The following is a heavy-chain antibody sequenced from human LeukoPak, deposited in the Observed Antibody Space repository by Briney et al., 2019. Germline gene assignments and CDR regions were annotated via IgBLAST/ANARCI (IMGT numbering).Heavy chain of an antibody. CDR3: ARDLRSGWYPQGY. D-gene: IGHD6-19*01. CDR2: ISAYNGNT. CDR1: GYTFTSYG. J-gene: IGHJ4*02. Sequence: ASVKVSCKASGYTFTSYGISWVRQAPGQGLEWMGWISAYNGNTNYAQKFQGRVTMTRDTSISTAYMELSRLRSDDTAVYYCARDLRSGWYPQGYWGQGTLVTVSS. V-gene: IGHV1-18*01.